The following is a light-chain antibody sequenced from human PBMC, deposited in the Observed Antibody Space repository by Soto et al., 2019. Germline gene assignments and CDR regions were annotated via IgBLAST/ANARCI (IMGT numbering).Light chain of an antibody. V-gene: IGKV1-39*01. J-gene: IGKJ1*01. CDR2: AAS. Sequence: DIQMTQSPSSLSASVGDRVTITCRASQSISSYLNWYQQKPGKAPKLLIYAASNLQSGVPSRFSGSGSGTDFTLTISRLQPEDFATYYCLQLYNFSWTFGQGTKVAIK. CDR3: LQLYNFSWT. CDR1: QSISSY.